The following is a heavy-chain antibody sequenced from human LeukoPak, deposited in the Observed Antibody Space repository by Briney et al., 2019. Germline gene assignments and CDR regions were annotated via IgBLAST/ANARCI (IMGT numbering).Heavy chain of an antibody. J-gene: IGHJ4*02. V-gene: IGHV4-59*08. CDR1: GGSISSYY. Sequence: SQTLSLTCTVSGGSISSYYWSWIRQPPGKGLEWIGYIYYSGSTNYNPSLKSRVTISVDTSKNQFSLKLSSVTAADTAVYYCARQGMVRGVIHFDYWGQGTPVTVSS. CDR3: ARQGMVRGVIHFDY. CDR2: IYYSGST. D-gene: IGHD3-10*01.